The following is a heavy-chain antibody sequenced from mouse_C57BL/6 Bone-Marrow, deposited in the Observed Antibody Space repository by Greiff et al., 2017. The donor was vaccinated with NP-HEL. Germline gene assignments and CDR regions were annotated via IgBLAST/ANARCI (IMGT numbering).Heavy chain of an antibody. V-gene: IGHV10-1*01. D-gene: IGHD1-1*01. CDR2: IRSKSNNYAT. CDR3: AAETLITTVVEGAY. J-gene: IGHJ3*01. Sequence: DAGGGLVQPKGSLKLSCAASGFSFNTYAMNWVRQAPGKGLEWVARIRSKSNNYATYYADSVKDRFTISRDDSESMLYLQMNNLKTEDTAMYYCAAETLITTVVEGAYWGQGTLVTVSA. CDR1: GFSFNTYA.